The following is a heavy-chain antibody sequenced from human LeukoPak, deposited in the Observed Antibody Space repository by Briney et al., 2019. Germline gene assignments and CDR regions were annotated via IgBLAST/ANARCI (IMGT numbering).Heavy chain of an antibody. V-gene: IGHV3-30*04. D-gene: IGHD3-22*01. J-gene: IGHJ4*02. Sequence: PGGSLRLSCTASGFTFSSYAMHWVRQAPGKGLEWVAVISYDGSNKYYADSVKGRFTISRDNSKNTLYPQMNSLRAEDTAVYYCARGPRYYYDSSGYYPPHDYWGQGTLVTVSS. CDR2: ISYDGSNK. CDR3: ARGPRYYYDSSGYYPPHDY. CDR1: GFTFSSYA.